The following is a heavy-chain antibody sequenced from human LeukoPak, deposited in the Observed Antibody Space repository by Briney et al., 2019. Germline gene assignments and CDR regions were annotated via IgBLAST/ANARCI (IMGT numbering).Heavy chain of an antibody. CDR1: GGSISSGSYY. Sequence: SETLSLTCTVSGGSISSGSYYWGWIRQPPGKGLEWIGSIYYSGSTYYNPSLKSRVTISVDTSKNQFSLKLSSVTAADTAVYYCARDGPYYDFWSGHLGGPGTQKKNWFDPWGQGTLVTVSS. CDR3: ARDGPYYDFWSGHLGGPGTQKKNWFDP. V-gene: IGHV4-39*07. D-gene: IGHD3-3*01. CDR2: IYYSGST. J-gene: IGHJ5*02.